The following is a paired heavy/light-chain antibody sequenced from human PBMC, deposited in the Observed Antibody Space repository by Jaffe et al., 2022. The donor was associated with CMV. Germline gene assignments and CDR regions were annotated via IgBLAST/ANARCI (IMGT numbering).Light chain of an antibody. Sequence: EIVMTQSPVILSVSPGERATLSCRASQSINTYVAWYQQKPGQAPRLLIYGASTRATGIPPRISGSRSGTEFTLTITSLQSEDFAVYYCHQYNNWPYTFGQGTKLEIK. V-gene: IGKV3-15*01. CDR2: GAS. J-gene: IGKJ2*01. CDR1: QSINTY. CDR3: HQYNNWPYT.
Heavy chain of an antibody. CDR2: VWYDGSNK. CDR3: AKVGAPYTSSWYFDH. D-gene: IGHD6-13*01. Sequence: QVQLVESGGGVVQPGRSLRLSCAASGFTFNTYAMHWVRQAPGKGLEWVAVVWYDGSNKYYADSVEGRFTISRDDPKNTLYLQMNSLNAGDTAMYYCAKVGAPYTSSWYFDHWGQGTLVTVSS. CDR1: GFTFNTYA. V-gene: IGHV3-33*06. J-gene: IGHJ4*02.